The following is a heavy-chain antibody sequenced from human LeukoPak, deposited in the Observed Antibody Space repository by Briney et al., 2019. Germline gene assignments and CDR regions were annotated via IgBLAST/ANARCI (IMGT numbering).Heavy chain of an antibody. CDR3: ASNYGSTYYYYGMDV. CDR2: ISGSGGST. V-gene: IGHV3-23*01. D-gene: IGHD3-10*01. Sequence: GGSLRLPCAASGFTLSSYAMSWVRQAPGKGLEWVSAISGSGGSTYYADSVKGRFTISRDNSKNTLYLQMNSLRAEDTAVYYCASNYGSTYYYYGMDVWGQGTTVTVSS. J-gene: IGHJ6*02. CDR1: GFTLSSYA.